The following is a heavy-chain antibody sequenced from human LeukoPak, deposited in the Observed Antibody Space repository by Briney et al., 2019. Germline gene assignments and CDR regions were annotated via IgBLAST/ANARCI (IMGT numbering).Heavy chain of an antibody. V-gene: IGHV3-53*01. CDR3: ARDVVTAEALDI. D-gene: IGHD1-14*01. J-gene: IGHJ3*02. CDR2: IYRDDSA. CDR1: KFPVSSNY. Sequence: GGSLRLSCAASKFPVSSNYMTWVRQAPGKGLGWVSVIYRDDSAYYADSVKGRFTISRDNSKNTLYLQMNSLRADDTAVYYCARDVVTAEALDIWGHGTMVTVSS.